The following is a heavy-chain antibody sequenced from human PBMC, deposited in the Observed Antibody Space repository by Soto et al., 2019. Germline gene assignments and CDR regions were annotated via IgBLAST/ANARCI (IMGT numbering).Heavy chain of an antibody. D-gene: IGHD6-19*01. CDR2: IIPILGIA. Sequence: SVKVSCKASGGTLSSYTISWVRQAPGQGLEWMGRIIPILGIANYAQKFQGRVTITADKSTSTAYMELSSLRSEDTAVYYCATHTPGYSSGRFDYWGQGTLVTVSS. CDR3: ATHTPGYSSGRFDY. CDR1: GGTLSSYT. V-gene: IGHV1-69*02. J-gene: IGHJ4*02.